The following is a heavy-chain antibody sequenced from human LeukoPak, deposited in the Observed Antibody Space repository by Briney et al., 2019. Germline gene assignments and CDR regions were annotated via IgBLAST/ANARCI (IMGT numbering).Heavy chain of an antibody. CDR3: MRLGYYGSSWYEDY. CDR2: IYTSGST. CDR1: GGSISSYY. V-gene: IGHV4-4*07. J-gene: IGHJ4*02. Sequence: SETLSLTCTVSGGSISSYYWSWIRQPAGKGLEWIGRIYTSGSTNYNPSLKSRVTMSVDTSKNQFSLKLSSVTAADTAVYYCMRLGYYGSSWYEDYWGQGTLVTVSS. D-gene: IGHD6-13*01.